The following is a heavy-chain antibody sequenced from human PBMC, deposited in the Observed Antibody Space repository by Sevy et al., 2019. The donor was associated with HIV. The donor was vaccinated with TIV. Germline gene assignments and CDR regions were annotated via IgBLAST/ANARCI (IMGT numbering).Heavy chain of an antibody. CDR1: GFTFSSYS. Sequence: GGSLRLSCAASGFTFSSYSMNWVRQAPGKGLEWVSSISSGSSYIYYADSVKGRFTISRDNAKNSLYLQMNSLRAEDTDVYYWASDGGGSSTSCLRYFDYWGQGTLVTVSS. CDR2: ISSGSSYI. J-gene: IGHJ4*02. V-gene: IGHV3-21*01. CDR3: ASDGGGSSTSCLRYFDY. D-gene: IGHD2-2*01.